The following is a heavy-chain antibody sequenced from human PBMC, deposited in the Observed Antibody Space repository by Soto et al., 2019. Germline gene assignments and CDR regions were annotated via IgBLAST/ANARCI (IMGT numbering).Heavy chain of an antibody. Sequence: QVQLQQWGAGLLKPSETLSLTCAVYGGSFSGHYWSWIRQYPGKGLEWIAEINHRGSTNYNPSLKSRVTIAVYPSNTQVSPRLGPVVSPVAAGYKSATGYTRAIVSTVLATFYGFESWCQGGVVPVSS. CDR3: ATGYTRAIVSTVLATFYGFES. V-gene: IGHV4-34*01. J-gene: IGHJ5*01. CDR1: GGSFSGHY. D-gene: IGHD3-16*01. CDR2: INHRGST.